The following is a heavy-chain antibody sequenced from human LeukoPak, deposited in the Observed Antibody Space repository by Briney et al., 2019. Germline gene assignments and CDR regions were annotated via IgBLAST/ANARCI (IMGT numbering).Heavy chain of an antibody. CDR2: INSDGSST. D-gene: IGHD3-10*01. CDR1: GFTFSSYW. J-gene: IGHJ5*02. Sequence: GGSLRLSCAASGFTFSSYWMHWVRQAPGKGLVWVSRINSDGSSTSYADSVKGRFTISRDNAKNTLYLQMNSLRAEDTAVYYCARGSGFGITMVRGVMRGWFDPWGQGTLVTVSS. V-gene: IGHV3-74*01. CDR3: ARGSGFGITMVRGVMRGWFDP.